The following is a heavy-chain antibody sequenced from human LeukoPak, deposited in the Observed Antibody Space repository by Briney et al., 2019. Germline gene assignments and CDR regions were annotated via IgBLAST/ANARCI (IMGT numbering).Heavy chain of an antibody. CDR1: GFTFDDYA. Sequence: GGSLRLSCAASGFTFDDYAMHWVRQAPGKGLEWVSGISWNSGSIGYADSVKGRFTISRDNAKNSLYLQMNSLRAEDTALYHCARSSLEWLSIDYWGQGTLVTVSS. J-gene: IGHJ4*02. CDR3: ARSSLEWLSIDY. D-gene: IGHD3-3*01. CDR2: ISWNSGSI. V-gene: IGHV3-9*01.